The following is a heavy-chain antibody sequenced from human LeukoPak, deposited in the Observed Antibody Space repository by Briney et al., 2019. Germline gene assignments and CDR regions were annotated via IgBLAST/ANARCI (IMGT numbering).Heavy chain of an antibody. J-gene: IGHJ4*02. Sequence: GGSLRLSCAASGFTFSSYAMSWVRQAPGKGLEWVSYISSSSSTIYYADSVEGRFTISRDNAKNSLYLQMNSLRAEDTAVYYCARGRYDSSGYSADFDYWGQGTLVTVSS. CDR1: GFTFSSYA. D-gene: IGHD3-22*01. CDR2: ISSSSSTI. CDR3: ARGRYDSSGYSADFDY. V-gene: IGHV3-48*01.